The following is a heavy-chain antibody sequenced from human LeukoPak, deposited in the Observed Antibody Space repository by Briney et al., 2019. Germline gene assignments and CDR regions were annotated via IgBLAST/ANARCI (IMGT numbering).Heavy chain of an antibody. CDR2: ISYDGSNK. D-gene: IGHD4-17*01. CDR1: GFTFSSYG. J-gene: IGHJ4*02. Sequence: PGGSLRLSCAASGFTFSSYGMHWVRQAPGKGLEWVAVISYDGSNKYYADSVKGRFTISRDYSKNTLYLQMNSLRAEDTAVYYCAKDYGDYLYYFDYWAREPWSPSPQ. V-gene: IGHV3-30*18. CDR3: AKDYGDYLYYFDY.